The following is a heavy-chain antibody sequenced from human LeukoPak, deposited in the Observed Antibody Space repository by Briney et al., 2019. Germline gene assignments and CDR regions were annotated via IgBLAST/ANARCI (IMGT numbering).Heavy chain of an antibody. CDR3: ARDSRYYDSSGYYYFTDAFDI. V-gene: IGHV1-2*02. CDR2: INPDNGGT. D-gene: IGHD3-22*01. Sequence: ASVKVSCKASGYTFTDYYIHWVRQAPGQGLQWMAWINPDNGGTNYAQKFQGRVTMTRDTSISTAYMELSRLRSDDTAVYYCARDSRYYDSSGYYYFTDAFDIWGQGTMVTVSS. J-gene: IGHJ3*02. CDR1: GYTFTDYY.